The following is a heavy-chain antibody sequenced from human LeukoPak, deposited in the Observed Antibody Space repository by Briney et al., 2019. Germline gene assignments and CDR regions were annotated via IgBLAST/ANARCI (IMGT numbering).Heavy chain of an antibody. CDR2: IRSKAYGGTT. CDR1: GFTFGDYA. J-gene: IGHJ4*02. D-gene: IGHD2-8*01. CDR3: TRGVVHFDY. Sequence: GRSLRLSCTASGFTFGDYAMSWVRQAPGKGLEWVGFIRSKAYGGTTEYAASVKGRFTISRDDSKSIAYLQMNSLKTEDTAVYYCTRGVVHFDYWGQGTLVPSPQ. V-gene: IGHV3-49*04.